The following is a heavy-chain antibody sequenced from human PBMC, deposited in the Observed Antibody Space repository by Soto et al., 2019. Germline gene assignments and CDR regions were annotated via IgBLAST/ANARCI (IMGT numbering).Heavy chain of an antibody. CDR3: ARTRNGGVADSFDS. V-gene: IGHV3-30*04. D-gene: IGHD3-3*01. Sequence: QVQLVESGRGEVQPGGSLRLSCAASGFTFSRHAIHWVRLTPGRGLEWVLAISRDGSYIYYTDSVKGRFTVSRDNSKNTVFVQMNRLIPDDTALYFCARTRNGGVADSFDSWGQGTRVTVSS. CDR1: GFTFSRHA. J-gene: IGHJ5*01. CDR2: ISRDGSYI.